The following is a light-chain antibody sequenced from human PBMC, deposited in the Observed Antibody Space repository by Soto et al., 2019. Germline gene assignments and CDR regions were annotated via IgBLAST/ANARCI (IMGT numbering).Light chain of an antibody. CDR3: QQFGDSPPAFT. CDR2: GAS. V-gene: IGKV3-20*01. CDR1: QSVNSRN. Sequence: ESMLTQSPGTLSLSPGERATLSCRASQSVNSRNSTWYQHKPGQAPRLLIYGASIRATGVPDRFSGSGSGTDFTLNICRREPEDFAVYYCQQFGDSPPAFTFGQETKLEI. J-gene: IGKJ2*01.